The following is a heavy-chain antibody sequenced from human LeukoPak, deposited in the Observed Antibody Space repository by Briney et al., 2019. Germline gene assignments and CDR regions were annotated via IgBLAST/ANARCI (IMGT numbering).Heavy chain of an antibody. J-gene: IGHJ2*01. Sequence: GRSLRLSCAASGFTLTNYGMHWVRQAPGKGLEWVSSISSRGGTTYYADSVKGRFITSRDNSKNTLYLQMNSLRVEDTAVYYCAKDRTVGASYWYFDLWGRGTLVTVSS. CDR1: GFTLTNYG. CDR2: ISSRGGTT. CDR3: AKDRTVGASYWYFDL. V-gene: IGHV3-23*01. D-gene: IGHD1-26*01.